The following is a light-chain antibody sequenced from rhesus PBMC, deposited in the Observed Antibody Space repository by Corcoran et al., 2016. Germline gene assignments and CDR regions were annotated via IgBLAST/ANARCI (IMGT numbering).Light chain of an antibody. CDR1: QSFSSS. CDR2: SAS. Sequence: DIQMTQSPSSLSASVGDTVTITCRASQSFSSSLAWYQQKPGKAPKLLIDSASSLQSGVPSRFSGSKSVTDFTLTISSLQPEDIASYYCQQYYSDPFTFGPGTKLDIK. J-gene: IGKJ3*01. V-gene: IGKV1-46*01. CDR3: QQYYSDPFT.